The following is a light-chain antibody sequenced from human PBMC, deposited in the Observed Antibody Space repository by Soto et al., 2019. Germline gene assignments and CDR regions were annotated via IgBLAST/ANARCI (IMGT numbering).Light chain of an antibody. CDR1: SGHSSYI. CDR3: ETWDSNTHWV. V-gene: IGLV4-60*02. J-gene: IGLJ3*02. CDR2: LEGSGSY. Sequence: QPVLTQSSSASASLGSSVKLTCTLSSGHSSYIIAWHQQQPGKAPRYLMKLEGSGSYNKGSGVPDRFSGSSSGADRYLTISSLHFEDEADYYCETWDSNTHWVFGGGTELTVL.